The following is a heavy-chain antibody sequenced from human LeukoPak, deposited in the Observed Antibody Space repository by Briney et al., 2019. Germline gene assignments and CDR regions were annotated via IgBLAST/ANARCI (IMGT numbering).Heavy chain of an antibody. D-gene: IGHD2-15*01. CDR2: INHNGEAI. Sequence: GGSLRLSCAASGFPFSSHVLSWVRQAPGKGLEWIAYINHNGEAIYYPDFVKGRFIISRDNAKNSLFLQMNSLRAEDTAVYYCAKAENCSGGSCYQDYYYYGMDVWGQGTTVTVSS. V-gene: IGHV3-48*01. CDR3: AKAENCSGGSCYQDYYYYGMDV. CDR1: GFPFSSHV. J-gene: IGHJ6*02.